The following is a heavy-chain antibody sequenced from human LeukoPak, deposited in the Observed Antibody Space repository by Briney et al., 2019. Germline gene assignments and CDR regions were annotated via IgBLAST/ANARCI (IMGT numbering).Heavy chain of an antibody. CDR1: GFTFSDYY. D-gene: IGHD5-24*01. V-gene: IGHV3-11*01. CDR2: ISSSGSTI. Sequence: GGSLRLSCAASGFTFSDYYMSWIRQAPGKGLEWVSYISSSGSTIYYADSVKGRFTISRDNAKNSLYLQMNSLRAEDTALYYCAKDKGWLQSYFDYWGQGTLVTVSS. CDR3: AKDKGWLQSYFDY. J-gene: IGHJ4*02.